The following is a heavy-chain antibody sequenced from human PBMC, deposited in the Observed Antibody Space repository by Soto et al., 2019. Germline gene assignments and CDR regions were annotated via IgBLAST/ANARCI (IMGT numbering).Heavy chain of an antibody. Sequence: QVQLVQSGPEVREPGASVKVSCKASGYTFTTYGISWVRQAPGQGLEWMGWISTNKGNTRYAQNLQGRVTMTTDTSTSTVYMELRSLRSDDTAVYYCGREYCSRTCCYGVDYWGQGTPVTVSS. CDR3: GREYCSRTCCYGVDY. CDR2: ISTNKGNT. D-gene: IGHD2-2*01. V-gene: IGHV1-18*01. J-gene: IGHJ4*02. CDR1: GYTFTTYG.